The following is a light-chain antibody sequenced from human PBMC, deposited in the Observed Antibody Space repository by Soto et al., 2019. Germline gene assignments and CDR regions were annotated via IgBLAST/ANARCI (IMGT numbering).Light chain of an antibody. CDR1: KLGDKY. CDR3: QAWDSSTEL. V-gene: IGLV3-1*01. CDR2: QDT. Sequence: SYELTQPPSVSVSPRQTASITCSGDKLGDKYACWYQQKPGQSPVLVIYQDTKRPSGIPERFSGSNSGNTATLTISGTQAMDEADYYCQAWDSSTELFGGGTKVTVL. J-gene: IGLJ2*01.